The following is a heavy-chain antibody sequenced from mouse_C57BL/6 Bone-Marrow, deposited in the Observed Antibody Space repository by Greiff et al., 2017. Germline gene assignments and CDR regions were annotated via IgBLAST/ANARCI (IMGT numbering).Heavy chain of an antibody. CDR2: ISNGGGST. Sequence: EVKVEESGGGLVQPGGSLTLSCAASGFTFSDYYMYWVRQTPEKRLEWVAYISNGGGSTYYPDTVKGRFTISRDNAKNPLYLQMSRLTSEDTAMYYWARHVLDYGSSYVDYWGQGTTLTVSS. V-gene: IGHV5-12*01. CDR1: GFTFSDYY. D-gene: IGHD1-1*01. CDR3: ARHVLDYGSSYVDY. J-gene: IGHJ2*01.